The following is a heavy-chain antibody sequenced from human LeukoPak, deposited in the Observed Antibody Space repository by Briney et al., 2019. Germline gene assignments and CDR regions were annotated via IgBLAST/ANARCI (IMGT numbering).Heavy chain of an antibody. Sequence: QTGGSLRLSCAASGFTFSSYSMNWVRQAPGKGLEWVSYISSSGSTIYYADSVKGRFTISRDNAKNSLYLQMNSLRAEDTAVYYCARRMLYLVDPWGQGTLVTVSS. V-gene: IGHV3-48*04. D-gene: IGHD2-8*01. CDR1: GFTFSSYS. CDR2: ISSSGSTI. CDR3: ARRMLYLVDP. J-gene: IGHJ5*02.